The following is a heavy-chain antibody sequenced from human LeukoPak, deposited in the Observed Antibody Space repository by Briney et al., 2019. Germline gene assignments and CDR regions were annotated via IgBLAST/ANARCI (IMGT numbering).Heavy chain of an antibody. D-gene: IGHD3-3*01. Sequence: SETLSLTCAVYGVSFSGYYWSWIRQPPGKGLEWIGEINHSGSTNYNPSLKSRVTISVDTSKNQFSLKLSSVTAADTAVYYCARARYTISRQWFDPWGQGTLVTVSS. CDR3: ARARYTISRQWFDP. J-gene: IGHJ5*02. CDR1: GVSFSGYY. CDR2: INHSGST. V-gene: IGHV4-34*01.